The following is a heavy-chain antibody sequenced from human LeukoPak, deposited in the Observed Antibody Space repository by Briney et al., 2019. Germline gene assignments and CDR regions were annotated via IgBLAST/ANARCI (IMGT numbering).Heavy chain of an antibody. CDR3: ARVVGYIDY. Sequence: SETLSLTCGVSGGSISSSYWWSWVRQPPGKGLEWIGEIYHSGSTNYNPSLKSRVTISMDKSKNQFSLNLSSVTAADTAVYYCARVVGYIDYWGQGTLVTVSS. J-gene: IGHJ4*02. D-gene: IGHD3-10*01. V-gene: IGHV4-4*02. CDR1: GGSISSSYW. CDR2: IYHSGST.